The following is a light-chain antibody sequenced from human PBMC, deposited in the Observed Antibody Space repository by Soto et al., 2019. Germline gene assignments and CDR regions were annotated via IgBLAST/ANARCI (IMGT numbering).Light chain of an antibody. J-gene: IGLJ2*01. CDR2: SNN. CDR3: PAWDESLNVPGVV. CDR1: SSNIGSNT. V-gene: IGLV1-44*01. Sequence: QSVLTQPPSASGTPGQRVTISCSGSSSNIGSNTVNWYQHLPGTAPKLLIYSNNQRPSGVPDRFSGSKSGTSASLAISGLQSEDEADYYCPAWDESLNVPGVVFGGGTKRTVL.